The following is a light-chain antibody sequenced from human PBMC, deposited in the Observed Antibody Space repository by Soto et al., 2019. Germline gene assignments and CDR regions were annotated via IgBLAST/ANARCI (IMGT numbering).Light chain of an antibody. CDR3: QQYYDWPIT. Sequence: IVLTQSPGTLSLSPGERATLSCRASQSVSTNIAWYQQKPGQAPRLLIYGASTRATGIPARFSGSGSGTEFTLTISSLQSEDFAVYYCQQYYDWPITFGQGTKVDIK. J-gene: IGKJ1*01. CDR1: QSVSTN. V-gene: IGKV3-15*01. CDR2: GAS.